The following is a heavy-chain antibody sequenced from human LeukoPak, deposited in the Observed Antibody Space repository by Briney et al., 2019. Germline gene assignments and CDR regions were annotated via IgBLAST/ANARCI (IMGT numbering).Heavy chain of an antibody. CDR1: GGTFSSYA. D-gene: IGHD3-10*01. CDR3: TKSDGYGLIRI. Sequence: SVKVSCKASGGTFSSYAISWVRQAPGQGLEWMGGIIPIFGTANHAQKFQGRVTITADKSTSTAYMELSSLRSEDTAAYYCTKSDGYGLIRICGRGTMVTVSS. CDR2: IIPIFGTA. V-gene: IGHV1-69*06. J-gene: IGHJ3*02.